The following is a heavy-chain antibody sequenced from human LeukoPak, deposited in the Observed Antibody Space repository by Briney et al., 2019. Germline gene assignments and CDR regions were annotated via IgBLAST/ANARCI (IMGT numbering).Heavy chain of an antibody. J-gene: IGHJ4*02. V-gene: IGHV3-23*01. CDR2: ISGRGGST. D-gene: IGHD6-13*01. Sequence: GGSLRLSCAASGFTFSSYAMSWVRQARGRGGEGVSAISGRGGSTYFTGCVKGGFTLSRDNSKNTLYLQMNSLRAEDTAVYYCAKVGDSRYSSSWYDYWGQGPLVTVSS. CDR1: GFTFSSYA. CDR3: AKVGDSRYSSSWYDY.